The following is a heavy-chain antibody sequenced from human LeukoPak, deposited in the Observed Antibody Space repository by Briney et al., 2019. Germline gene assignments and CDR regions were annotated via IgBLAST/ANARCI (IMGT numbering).Heavy chain of an antibody. CDR2: IDPNSGDT. V-gene: IGHV1-2*02. CDR3: ARAMNSWFLLDLDY. CDR1: GYTFTGYY. Sequence: GASVKVSCKASGYTFTGYYMHWVRQAPGQGLELMGWIDPNSGDTKYVEKFQGRVTMTRDTSISTAYLDLSSLRSDDTAMYYCARAMNSWFLLDLDYWGQGNLVTVSS. D-gene: IGHD3-22*01. J-gene: IGHJ4*02.